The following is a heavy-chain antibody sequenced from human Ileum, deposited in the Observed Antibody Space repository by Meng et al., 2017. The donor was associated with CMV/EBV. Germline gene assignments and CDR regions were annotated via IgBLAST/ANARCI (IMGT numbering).Heavy chain of an antibody. CDR3: ARDLGTGTAFYFDY. CDR2: ISSTTTYI. V-gene: IGHV3-21*01. J-gene: IGHJ4*02. CDR1: GFTFSSYD. Sequence: GESLKISCAASGFTFSSYDMNWVRQAPGQGLEWVSSISSTTTYIDCADSVKGRFTISRDNAKNSLYLQMSSLRAEDTAVYYCARDLGTGTAFYFDYWGQGALVTVSS. D-gene: IGHD1-7*01.